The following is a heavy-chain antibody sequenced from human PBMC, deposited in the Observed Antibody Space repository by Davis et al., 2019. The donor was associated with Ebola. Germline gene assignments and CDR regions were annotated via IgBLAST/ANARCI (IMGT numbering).Heavy chain of an antibody. D-gene: IGHD6-19*01. CDR3: ARLTYSSGWYGMGYFDL. CDR1: GYSFTNYW. Sequence: GGSLRLSCAASGYSFTNYWIAWVRQMPGKGPEWMGIIYCGDSDTRYSPSFEGQVTVSADKSISTAYLQWSSLKASDTAMYYCARLTYSSGWYGMGYFDLWGRGTLVTVSS. V-gene: IGHV5-51*01. CDR2: IYCGDSDT. J-gene: IGHJ2*01.